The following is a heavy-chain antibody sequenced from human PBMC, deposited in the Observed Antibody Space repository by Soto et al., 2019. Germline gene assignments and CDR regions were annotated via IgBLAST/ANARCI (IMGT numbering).Heavy chain of an antibody. V-gene: IGHV1-69*13. CDR3: AQLKEGYDYDSSGYYRSGYGMDV. CDR1: GGTFSSYA. D-gene: IGHD3-22*01. CDR2: IIPIFGTA. J-gene: IGHJ6*02. Sequence: GASVKVSCKASGGTFSSYAISWVRQAPGQGLEWMGGIIPIFGTANYAQKFQGRVTITADESTSTAYMELSSLRSEDTAVYYCAQLKEGYDYDSSGYYRSGYGMDVWGQGTMVTVSS.